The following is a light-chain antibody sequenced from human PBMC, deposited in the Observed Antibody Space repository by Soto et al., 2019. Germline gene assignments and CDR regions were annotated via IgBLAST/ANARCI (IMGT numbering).Light chain of an antibody. CDR1: QGISSS. J-gene: IGKJ2*01. Sequence: DIQLTQSPSFLSASVGDRVTITCRASQGISSSLAWFQQKPGKAPKLLIYGAFTLQSGVPSRFSGSGSGTEFTLTLSSLQPEDFAIYYCQQLKSYPHTFGQGIKLEIK. CDR2: GAF. CDR3: QQLKSYPHT. V-gene: IGKV1-9*01.